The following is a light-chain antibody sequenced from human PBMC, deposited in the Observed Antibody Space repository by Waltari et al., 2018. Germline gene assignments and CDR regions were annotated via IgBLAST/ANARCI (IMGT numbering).Light chain of an antibody. CDR3: QPEDSNAVV. CDR2: QDM. V-gene: IGLV3-1*01. J-gene: IGLJ2*01. CDR1: KLGNRF. Sequence: SYELTQPPSVSASPGQTASITSSGDKLGNRFASWYQQRPGQYPVLIIFQDMKRPSGLPYVFSGSNAAGIATLSIGGAQAMDEAYYFCQPEDSNAVVFGGGTKLTVL.